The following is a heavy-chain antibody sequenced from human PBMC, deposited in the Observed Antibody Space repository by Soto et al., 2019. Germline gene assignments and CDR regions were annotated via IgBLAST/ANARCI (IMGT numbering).Heavy chain of an antibody. CDR1: GGTFSSYA. D-gene: IGHD1-26*01. Sequence: QVQLVQSGAEVKKPGSSVKVSCKASGGTFSSYAINWVRQAPGQGLEWMEEIIPISGTANYAQKFQGRVTITADESTSTAYMELSSLRSEDTPVYYCARDGGRHSGGIDYWGQGTLVTVSS. J-gene: IGHJ4*02. CDR2: IIPISGTA. V-gene: IGHV1-69*01. CDR3: ARDGGRHSGGIDY.